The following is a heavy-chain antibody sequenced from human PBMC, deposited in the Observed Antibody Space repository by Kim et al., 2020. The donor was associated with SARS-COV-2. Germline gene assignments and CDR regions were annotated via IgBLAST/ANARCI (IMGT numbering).Heavy chain of an antibody. CDR3: ARTPPPPFRLLVWSDW. CDR1: GFTVSSNY. J-gene: IGHJ2*01. V-gene: IGHV3-53*01. Sequence: GGSLRLSCAASGFTVSSNYMSWVRQAPGKGLEWVSVMYSGGSTYYADSVKGRFPISRADSKTTMYFQMHSLRPEATAESFCARTPPPPFRLLVWSDW. D-gene: IGHD3-3*01. CDR2: MYSGGST.